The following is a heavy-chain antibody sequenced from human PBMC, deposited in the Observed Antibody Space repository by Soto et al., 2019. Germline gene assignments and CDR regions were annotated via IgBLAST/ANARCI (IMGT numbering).Heavy chain of an antibody. CDR1: GFTFTSCS. D-gene: IGHD6-19*01. V-gene: IGHV1-58*01. Sequence: SVKVSFEASGFTFTSCSVQWVRQGRGQRPEWIGGIVVGSGNTNCAQKFQERVTITRDMSTSTAYMELSSLRSEDTAVYYCVAVQGTIPTYSSGWKFDYWGQGTLVTVSS. CDR3: VAVQGTIPTYSSGWKFDY. J-gene: IGHJ4*02. CDR2: IVVGSGNT.